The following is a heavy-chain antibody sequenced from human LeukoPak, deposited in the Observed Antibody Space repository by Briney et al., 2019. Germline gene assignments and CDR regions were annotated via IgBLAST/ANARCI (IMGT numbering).Heavy chain of an antibody. CDR1: GFTFSNYS. CDR3: ARGVRRFLEWVSMDV. D-gene: IGHD3-3*01. V-gene: IGHV3-48*01. Sequence: GGSLRLSCAASGFTFSNYSMNWVRQAPGKGLEWVSYISNSRSTIYYADSVKGRFTISKDNAKNSLYLQMNSLRAEDTAVYYCARGVRRFLEWVSMDVWGKGTTVTVSS. J-gene: IGHJ6*03. CDR2: ISNSRSTI.